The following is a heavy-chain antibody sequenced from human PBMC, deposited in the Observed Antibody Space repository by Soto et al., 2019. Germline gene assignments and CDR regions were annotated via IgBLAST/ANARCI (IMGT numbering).Heavy chain of an antibody. V-gene: IGHV4-39*07. CDR1: GGSISSSSYY. CDR3: ARDETRLGSFDY. D-gene: IGHD7-27*01. J-gene: IGHJ4*02. Sequence: SETLSLTCTVSGGSISSSSYYWGWIRQPPGKGLEWIGIIYYSGSTYYNPSLKSRVTISVDTSKNQFSLKLSSVTAADTAVYYCARDETRLGSFDYWGQGTLVTVSS. CDR2: IYYSGST.